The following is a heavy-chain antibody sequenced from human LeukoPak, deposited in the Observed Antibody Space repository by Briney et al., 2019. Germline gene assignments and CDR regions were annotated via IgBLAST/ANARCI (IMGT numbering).Heavy chain of an antibody. V-gene: IGHV4-61*01. D-gene: IGHD4-17*01. J-gene: IGHJ4*02. CDR2: VYYDGST. CDR1: GASFSSGSYY. Sequence: SETLSLTCTVSGASFSSGSYYWSWIRQPPGKGLEWIGYVYYDGSTNYNPSLKSRVTIPADTSKRQFSLKLSSVTAADTAVYARESAGDYGDLGSRGVSDYWGQGTLVTVSS. CDR3: ESAGDYGDLGSRGVSDY.